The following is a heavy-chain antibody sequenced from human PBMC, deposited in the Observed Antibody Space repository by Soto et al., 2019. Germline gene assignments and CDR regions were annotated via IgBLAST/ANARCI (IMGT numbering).Heavy chain of an antibody. CDR2: MNPNTGKA. J-gene: IGHJ4*02. D-gene: IGHD5-12*01. CDR3: ARDGGYDLSSFDY. Sequence: ASVKVSCKTSGYTFSTCDIHWVRQAPGQGLEWMGWMNPNTGKAGFAQKFQGRVTITADESTSTAYMDLSSLRSEDTAVYYCARDGGYDLSSFDYWGQGTLVTVSS. CDR1: GYTFSTCD. V-gene: IGHV1-8*01.